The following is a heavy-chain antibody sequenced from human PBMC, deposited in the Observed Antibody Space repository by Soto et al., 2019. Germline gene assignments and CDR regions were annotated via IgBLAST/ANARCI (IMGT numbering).Heavy chain of an antibody. D-gene: IGHD3-16*02. V-gene: IGHV4-30-4*01. Sequence: TLSLTCTVSGGSISSGDYCWSWIRQPPGKGLEWIGYIYYSGSTYYNPSLKSRVTISVDTSKNQLSLKLSSVTAADTAVYYCARATVRAGYGMDVWGQGTTVTVSS. CDR1: GGSISSGDYC. CDR3: ARATVRAGYGMDV. CDR2: IYYSGST. J-gene: IGHJ6*02.